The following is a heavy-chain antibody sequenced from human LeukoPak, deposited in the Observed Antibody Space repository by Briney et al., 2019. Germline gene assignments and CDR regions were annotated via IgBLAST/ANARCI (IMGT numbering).Heavy chain of an antibody. V-gene: IGHV3-30*02. D-gene: IGHD6-19*01. J-gene: IGHJ4*02. CDR1: GFTFISYG. CDR3: AISVAVAGPPVDY. Sequence: PGGSLRLSCAASGFTFISYGMHWVRQAPGKGLEWVAFIRYDGSNKYYADSVKGRFTISRDNSKNTLYLQMNSLRAEDTAVYYCAISVAVAGPPVDYWGQGTLVTVSS. CDR2: IRYDGSNK.